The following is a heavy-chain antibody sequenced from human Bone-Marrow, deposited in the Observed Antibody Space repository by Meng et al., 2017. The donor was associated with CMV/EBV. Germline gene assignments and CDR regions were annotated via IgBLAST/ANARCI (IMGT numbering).Heavy chain of an antibody. Sequence: LRLSCAFYGGSFSGYYWCLIRQPPGKGLEWIGEINHSGSTNYTPSLKSRVTISVDTSKNQFSLKLSSVTAADTAVYYCARGLGTPAGRSFADWGQGNLVTCAS. CDR1: GGSFSGYY. D-gene: IGHD1-14*01. CDR3: ARGLGTPAGRSFAD. V-gene: IGHV4-34*01. J-gene: IGHJ4*02. CDR2: INHSGST.